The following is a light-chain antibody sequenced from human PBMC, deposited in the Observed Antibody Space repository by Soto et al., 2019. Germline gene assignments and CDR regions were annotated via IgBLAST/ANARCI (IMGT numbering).Light chain of an antibody. J-gene: IGKJ1*01. V-gene: IGKV1-39*01. Sequence: DIQMTQSPSSLSSYLGDRVTITCRASQTIDRYLNWFQQKSGQAPKLLMNAASTLRSGVPSRFSASGSGTDFTLTISSLQTEDYATYYCQQSYSTPPTFGQGTKVDIK. CDR2: AAS. CDR1: QTIDRY. CDR3: QQSYSTPPT.